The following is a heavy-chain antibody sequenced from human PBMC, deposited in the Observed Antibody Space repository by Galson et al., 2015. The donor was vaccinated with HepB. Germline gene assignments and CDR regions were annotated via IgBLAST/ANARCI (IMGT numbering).Heavy chain of an antibody. D-gene: IGHD5-12*01. CDR3: ARMGDFSGYSSR. V-gene: IGHV3-73*01. CDR2: IRSRANNYAT. CDR1: GFTFSGSA. J-gene: IGHJ4*02. Sequence: SLRLSCAASGFTFSGSAIHWVRQASGKGPEWVRRIRSRANNYATSYVPSLGGRFTISRDDSKSLAYLHMRRLKTEDTAVYYCARMGDFSGYSSRWGQGTLVTVSS.